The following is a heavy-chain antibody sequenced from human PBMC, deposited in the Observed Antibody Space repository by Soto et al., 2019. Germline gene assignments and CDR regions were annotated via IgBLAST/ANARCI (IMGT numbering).Heavy chain of an antibody. Sequence: PSETLSLTCAVYGGSFSGYYWSWIRQPPGKGLEWIGYIYYSGSTYYNPSLKSRVTISVDTSKNQFSLKLSSVTAADTAVYYCARDSPDIVVVPAAMSDYYYYYYMDVWGKGTTVTVSS. CDR1: GGSFSGYY. CDR3: ARDSPDIVVVPAAMSDYYYYYYMDV. V-gene: IGHV4-34*09. CDR2: IYYSGST. D-gene: IGHD2-2*01. J-gene: IGHJ6*03.